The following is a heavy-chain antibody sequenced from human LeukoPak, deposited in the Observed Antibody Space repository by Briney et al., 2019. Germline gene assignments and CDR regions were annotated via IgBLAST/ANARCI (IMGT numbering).Heavy chain of an antibody. CDR1: GYTFTGYY. CDR3: ARDLTWCSGGSCPEIN. Sequence: ASVKVSCKASGYTFTGYYMHWVRQAPGQGLEWMGRINPNSGGTNYAQKFQGRVTMTRDTSISTAYMELSSLRSEDTAVYYCARDLTWCSGGSCPEINWGQGTLVTVSS. J-gene: IGHJ4*02. V-gene: IGHV1-2*06. D-gene: IGHD2-15*01. CDR2: INPNSGGT.